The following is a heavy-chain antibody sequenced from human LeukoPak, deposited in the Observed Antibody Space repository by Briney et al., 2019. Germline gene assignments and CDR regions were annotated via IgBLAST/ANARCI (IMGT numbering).Heavy chain of an antibody. V-gene: IGHV3-33*08. D-gene: IGHD1-26*01. J-gene: IGHJ4*02. Sequence: PGRSLRLSCAASGFTFSSYGMHWVRQAPGKGLEWVAVIWRDGSTIYYADSVTGRFTVSRDNPKNTLNLQLDSLRVEDTAVYYCARHGSGRNYFDPLDYWGQGILVTVSS. CDR3: ARHGSGRNYFDPLDY. CDR1: GFTFSSYG. CDR2: IWRDGSTI.